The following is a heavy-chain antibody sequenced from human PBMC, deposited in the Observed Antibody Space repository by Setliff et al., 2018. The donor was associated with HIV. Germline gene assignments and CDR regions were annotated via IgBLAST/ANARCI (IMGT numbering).Heavy chain of an antibody. CDR3: ARVHSGSYCVRRDDAFDI. J-gene: IGHJ3*02. CDR2: IYYSGST. D-gene: IGHD1-26*01. CDR1: GGSISSGGYY. Sequence: SETLSLTCTVSGGSISSGGYYWSWIRQHPGKGLEWIGYIYYSGSTYYNPSLKSRVTISVDTSKNQFSLKLSSVTAADTAVYYCARVHSGSYCVRRDDAFDIWGQGTMVTVSS. V-gene: IGHV4-31*03.